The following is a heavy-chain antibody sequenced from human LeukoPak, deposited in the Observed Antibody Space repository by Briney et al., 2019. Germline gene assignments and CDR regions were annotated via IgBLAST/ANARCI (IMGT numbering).Heavy chain of an antibody. CDR1: GGSISSYY. V-gene: IGHV4-59*01. CDR2: IYYSGST. CDR3: ARVPYYDSSGYPTYYYYGMDV. Sequence: KASETLSLTCTVSGGSISSYYWSWIRQPPGKGLEWIGYIYYSGSTNYSPSLKSRVTISVDTSKNQFSLKLSSVTAADTAVYYCARVPYYDSSGYPTYYYYGMDVWGRGTTVTVSS. J-gene: IGHJ6*02. D-gene: IGHD3-22*01.